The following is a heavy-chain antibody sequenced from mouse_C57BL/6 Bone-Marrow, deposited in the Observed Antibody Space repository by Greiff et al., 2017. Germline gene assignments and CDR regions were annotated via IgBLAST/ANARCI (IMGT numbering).Heavy chain of an antibody. J-gene: IGHJ3*01. V-gene: IGHV1-64*01. CDR1: GYTFTSYW. CDR3: ERSMMVTRGFAY. D-gene: IGHD2-3*01. Sequence: QVQLQQSGAELVKPGASVKLSCKASGYTFTSYWMHWVKQRPGQGLEWIGMIHPNSGSTNYNEKFKSKATLTVDKSSSTAYMQLSSLTSEDSAVYYCERSMMVTRGFAYWGQGTLVTVSA. CDR2: IHPNSGST.